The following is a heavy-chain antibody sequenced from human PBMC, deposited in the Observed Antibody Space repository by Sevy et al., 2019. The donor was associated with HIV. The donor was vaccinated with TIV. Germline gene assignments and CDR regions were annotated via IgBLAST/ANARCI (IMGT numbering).Heavy chain of an antibody. J-gene: IGHJ3*02. Sequence: GGSLRLSCAASGFTFSNYGMHWVRQAPGKGLDWVAVVSYDGTTKYYAESVRGRFTISRDNSKNMVYLQMNSLRAEDTAVFYGAKGSKATVSAFDIWGQGTMVTVSS. CDR2: VSYDGTTK. D-gene: IGHD6-13*01. V-gene: IGHV3-30*18. CDR3: AKGSKATVSAFDI. CDR1: GFTFSNYG.